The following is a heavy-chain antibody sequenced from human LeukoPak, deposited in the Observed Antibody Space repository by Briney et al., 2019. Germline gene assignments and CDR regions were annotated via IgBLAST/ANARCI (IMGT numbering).Heavy chain of an antibody. Sequence: SETLSLTCTVSGGSISSSSYYWGWIRQPPGKGLEWIGSIYYSGSTYYNPSLKSRVTISVDTSKNQFSLKLSSVTAADTAVYYCARHSSWSSTYYDYVWGSYRYTPRFDYWGQGTLVTVSS. CDR3: ARHSSWSSTYYDYVWGSYRYTPRFDY. D-gene: IGHD3-16*02. CDR2: IYYSGST. V-gene: IGHV4-39*01. CDR1: GGSISSSSYY. J-gene: IGHJ4*02.